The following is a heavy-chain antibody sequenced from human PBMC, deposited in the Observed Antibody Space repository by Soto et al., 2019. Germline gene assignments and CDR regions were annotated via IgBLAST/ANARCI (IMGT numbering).Heavy chain of an antibody. Sequence: EVQLVESGGGLVQPGGSLRLSCSASGFIFSESTIYWVRQVPGKGLEAISAVSTSGRSTYYADSVKDRFTISRANSKNKLFRQMGSLRPEDTAIYYCVKQAHGLDGVAFDYWGQGTQVTVAS. V-gene: IGHV3-64D*06. J-gene: IGHJ4*02. D-gene: IGHD2-15*01. CDR3: VKQAHGLDGVAFDY. CDR2: VSTSGRST. CDR1: GFIFSEST.